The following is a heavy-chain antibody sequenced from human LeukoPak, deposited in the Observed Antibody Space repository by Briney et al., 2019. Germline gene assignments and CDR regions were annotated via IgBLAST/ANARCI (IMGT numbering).Heavy chain of an antibody. CDR2: IKQDGSEK. Sequence: PGGSLRLSCAASGFTFSSYWMSWVRQAPGKGLEWVANIKQDGSEKYYVDSVKGRFIISRDNAKNSLYLQMNSLRAEDTAVYYCARTGYSSGWYRVDYFDYWGQGTLVTVSS. J-gene: IGHJ4*02. CDR1: GFTFSSYW. V-gene: IGHV3-7*01. D-gene: IGHD6-19*01. CDR3: ARTGYSSGWYRVDYFDY.